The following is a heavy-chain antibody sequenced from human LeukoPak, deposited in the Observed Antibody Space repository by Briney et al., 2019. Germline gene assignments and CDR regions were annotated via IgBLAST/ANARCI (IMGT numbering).Heavy chain of an antibody. J-gene: IGHJ3*02. CDR3: APTLPLGEAAFDI. Sequence: ASVTVSCKVSGYTLTELSMHWVRQAPGKGLEWMGGFDPEDGETIYAQKFQGRVTMTEDTSTDTAYMELSSLRSEDTAVYYCAPTLPLGEAAFDIWGQGTMVTVSS. CDR1: GYTLTELS. D-gene: IGHD2-15*01. V-gene: IGHV1-24*01. CDR2: FDPEDGET.